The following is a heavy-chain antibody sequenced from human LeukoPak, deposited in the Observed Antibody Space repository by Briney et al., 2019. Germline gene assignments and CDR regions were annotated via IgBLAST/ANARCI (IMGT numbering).Heavy chain of an antibody. Sequence: PSETLSLTCAVYGGSFSGYYWSWLRQPPGKGLEWIGEINHSGSTNYNPSLKSRVTISVDTSKDQFSLRLSSVTAADTAVYYCARGGYSYGFKAFDIWGQGTKVTVSS. CDR3: ARGGYSYGFKAFDI. CDR2: INHSGST. D-gene: IGHD5-18*01. J-gene: IGHJ3*02. V-gene: IGHV4-34*01. CDR1: GGSFSGYY.